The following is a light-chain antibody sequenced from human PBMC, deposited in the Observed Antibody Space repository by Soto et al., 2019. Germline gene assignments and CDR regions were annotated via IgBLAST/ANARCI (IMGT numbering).Light chain of an antibody. V-gene: IGKV3-20*01. J-gene: IGKJ1*01. CDR1: QSVGSDY. Sequence: EIVLTQSPDTLSLSPGERASISCRASQSVGSDYVAWYQHRPGQPPRLLFSGIFRMASGVPDRFSGSGSGTDFPLTISRLQPEDSAVYVCQQFGSSPRTFGQGTKVEIK. CDR3: QQFGSSPRT. CDR2: GIF.